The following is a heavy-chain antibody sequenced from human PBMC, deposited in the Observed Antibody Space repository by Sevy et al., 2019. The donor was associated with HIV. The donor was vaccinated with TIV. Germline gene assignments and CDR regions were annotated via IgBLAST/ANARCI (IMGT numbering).Heavy chain of an antibody. D-gene: IGHD1-1*01. Sequence: GGSLRLSCAASGFSLNSFWMNWVRQTPGKGLEWVANINQNGSVTYYVDSLKGRFTISRDNSRNLRYLQRASVRVEDTGLYYCVRAVGTNGSFWGQGTLVTVSS. V-gene: IGHV3-7*01. CDR1: GFSLNSFW. J-gene: IGHJ4*02. CDR2: INQNGSVT. CDR3: VRAVGTNGSF.